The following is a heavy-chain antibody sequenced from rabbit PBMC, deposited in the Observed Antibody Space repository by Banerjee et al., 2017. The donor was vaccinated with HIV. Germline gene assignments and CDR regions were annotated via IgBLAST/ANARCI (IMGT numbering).Heavy chain of an antibody. CDR1: GFSFSSSYW. J-gene: IGHJ4*01. CDR2: IYGGSGGDT. Sequence: QEQLEESGGDLVKPEGSLTLTCTASGFSFSSSYWMCWVRQAPGKGPEWIACIYGGSGGDTVYATWAKGRFTISKTSSTTVTLQMTSLTAADTATYFCARDLAGVIGWNFNLWGPGTLVTVS. V-gene: IGHV1S45*01. CDR3: ARDLAGVIGWNFNL. D-gene: IGHD4-1*01.